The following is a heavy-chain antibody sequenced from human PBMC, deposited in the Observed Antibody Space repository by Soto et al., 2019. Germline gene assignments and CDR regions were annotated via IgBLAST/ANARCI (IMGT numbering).Heavy chain of an antibody. CDR3: AREFGSGSSPPWFDP. Sequence: GGSLRLSCAASGFTFEDYGMSWVRQVPGKGLEWVSGGNWKGDRTGYADSVKGRFTISRDNAKNSLYLQMNSLRAEDTALYHCAREFGSGSSPPWFDPWGQGTLVTVSS. CDR1: GFTFEDYG. D-gene: IGHD3-10*01. J-gene: IGHJ5*02. CDR2: GNWKGDRT. V-gene: IGHV3-20*01.